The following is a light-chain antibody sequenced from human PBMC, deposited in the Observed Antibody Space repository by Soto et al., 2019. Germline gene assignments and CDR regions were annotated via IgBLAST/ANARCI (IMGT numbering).Light chain of an antibody. CDR1: QSVRSN. CDR3: QQYNEWPLT. V-gene: IGKV3-15*01. Sequence: IVMTQSPATLSVSPGERATLSCRARQSVRSNLAWYQQIPGQAPRLLIYDASTGATGIPARFSGSGSGTEFTLTISSLQSEDFAVYYCQQYNEWPLTFGGGTKVDI. J-gene: IGKJ4*01. CDR2: DAS.